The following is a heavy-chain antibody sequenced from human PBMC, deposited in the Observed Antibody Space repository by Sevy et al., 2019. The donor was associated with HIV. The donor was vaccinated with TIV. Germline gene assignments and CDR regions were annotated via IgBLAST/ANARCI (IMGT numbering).Heavy chain of an antibody. CDR1: GYTLTKLD. J-gene: IGHJ4*02. V-gene: IGHV1-24*01. CDR3: TTMEYYHNIIGSSSGDY. CDR2: FDPEDGDT. Sequence: ASVKVSCKVSGYTLTKLDMHWVRQAPGKGREWMGGFDPEDGDTFYAQKFQGRVTMTEDTSTDTAYMELSRLRSEDTAVYYCTTMEYYHNIIGSSSGDYWGQGTLVTVSS. D-gene: IGHD3-22*01.